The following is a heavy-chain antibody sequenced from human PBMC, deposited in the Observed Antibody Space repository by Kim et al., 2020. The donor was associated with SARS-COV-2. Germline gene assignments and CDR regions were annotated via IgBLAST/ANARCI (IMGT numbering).Heavy chain of an antibody. D-gene: IGHD6-13*01. Sequence: GGSLRLSCAASGFTFSGYWMSWVRQAPGKGLEWVANIKQDGSEKYYVDSVKGRFTISRDNAKNSLYLQMNSLRAEDTAVYYCARDCGQQLVHFDPVFDYWGQGTLVTVSS. CDR2: IKQDGSEK. CDR1: GFTFSGYW. J-gene: IGHJ4*02. V-gene: IGHV3-7*03. CDR3: ARDCGQQLVHFDPVFDY.